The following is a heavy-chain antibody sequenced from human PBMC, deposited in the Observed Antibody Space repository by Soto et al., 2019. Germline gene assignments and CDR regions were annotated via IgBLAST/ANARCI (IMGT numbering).Heavy chain of an antibody. CDR1: GFTFSSYS. CDR2: ISSSSSYI. J-gene: IGHJ6*02. CDR3: ARDRCEWELCYGMDV. Sequence: GGSLRLSCAASGFTFSSYSMNWVRQAPGKGLEWVSSISSSSSYIYYADSVKVRFTISRDNDKNSLYLQMNSLRAEDTAVYYCARDRCEWELCYGMDVWGQGTTVTVSS. D-gene: IGHD1-26*01. V-gene: IGHV3-21*01.